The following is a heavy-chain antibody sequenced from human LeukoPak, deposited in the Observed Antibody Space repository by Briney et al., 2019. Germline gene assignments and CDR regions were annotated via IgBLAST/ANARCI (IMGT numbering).Heavy chain of an antibody. CDR1: GFTFSRYE. J-gene: IGHJ4*02. V-gene: IGHV3-48*03. CDR2: ISTSGSTI. CDR3: ARDGDSAQXFDX. Sequence: GGSLRLSCAASGFTFSRYEMNWVRQAPGKGLEWISYISTSGSTIYYADSVKGRFTISRDNAKNSLYLQMNSLRAEATAVYFCARDGDSAQXFDXWGQGXLVTV. D-gene: IGHD4-17*01.